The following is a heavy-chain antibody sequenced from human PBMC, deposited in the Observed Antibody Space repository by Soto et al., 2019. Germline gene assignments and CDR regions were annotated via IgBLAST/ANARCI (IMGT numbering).Heavy chain of an antibody. Sequence: PSETLSLTCSVSGGSISNYYWSWIRQPAGRGLEWIGYIYYSGSTNYNPSLKSRVTISVDTSKNQFSLKLSSVTAADTAVYYCARDPPPNYDSSGYYYYYGMDVWGQGTTVTVSS. J-gene: IGHJ6*02. CDR1: GGSISNYY. D-gene: IGHD3-22*01. CDR2: IYYSGST. CDR3: ARDPPPNYDSSGYYYYYGMDV. V-gene: IGHV4-59*01.